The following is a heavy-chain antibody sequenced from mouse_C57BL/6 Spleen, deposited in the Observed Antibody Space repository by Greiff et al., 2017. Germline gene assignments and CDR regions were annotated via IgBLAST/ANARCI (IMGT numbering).Heavy chain of an antibody. D-gene: IGHD5-5*01. CDR2: INPNNGGT. V-gene: IGHV1-26*01. CDR1: GYTFTDYY. CDR3: ARSRAYLVYYYAMDY. J-gene: IGHJ4*01. Sequence: EVQLQQSGPELVKPGASVKISCKASGYTFTDYYMNWVKQSHGKSLEWIGDINPNNGGTSYNQKFKGKATLTVDKSSSTAYMELRSLTSEDSAVYYCARSRAYLVYYYAMDYWGQGTSVTVSS.